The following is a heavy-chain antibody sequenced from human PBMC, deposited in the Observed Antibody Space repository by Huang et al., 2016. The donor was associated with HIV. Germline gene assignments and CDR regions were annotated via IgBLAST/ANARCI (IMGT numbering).Heavy chain of an antibody. CDR2: ISDDGSSK. CDR3: TKGHYYDTNGYVAFDI. V-gene: IGHV3-30*18. CDR1: SFNFSKFA. D-gene: IGHD3-22*01. J-gene: IGHJ3*02. Sequence: QVQLVESGGGVVRPGRYLRLSCAASSFNFSKFARHWVRQAPGKGLEWMAVISDDGSSKHYADSVTGRLTISRDNSNNTLYLQMNSLTVEDTAVYYCTKGHYYDTNGYVAFDIWGQGTMVTVSS.